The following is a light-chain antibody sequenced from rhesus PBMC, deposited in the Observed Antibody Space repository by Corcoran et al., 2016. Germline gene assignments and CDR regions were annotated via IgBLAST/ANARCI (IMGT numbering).Light chain of an antibody. J-gene: IGKJ4*01. Sequence: DIQMTQSPSSLSASVGDTVTITCRASQGISSHLNWFQQKPGTAPKLLIYGASTLGSGVPSRFSGSGSGTGFTLTISSLQPEDFATYHCLQHNSYPLTFGGGTKVEIK. CDR2: GAS. CDR3: LQHNSYPLT. CDR1: QGISSH. V-gene: IGKV1-28*03.